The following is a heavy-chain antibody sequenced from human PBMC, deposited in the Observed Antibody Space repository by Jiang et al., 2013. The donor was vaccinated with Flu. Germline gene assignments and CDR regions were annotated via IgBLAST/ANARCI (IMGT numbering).Heavy chain of an antibody. V-gene: IGHV6-1*01. CDR3: AREGNMSGWSYFDY. CDR1: GDSVSSNSAA. D-gene: IGHD6-19*01. J-gene: IGHJ4*02. Sequence: SQTLSLTCAMSGDSVSSNSAAWHWIRQSPSRGLEWLGRTYYRSKWYNDYTVSVKSRITINPDTSKNQFSLQLNSVTPEDTAVYYCAREGNMSGWSYFDYWGQGTLVTVSS. CDR2: TYYRSKWYN.